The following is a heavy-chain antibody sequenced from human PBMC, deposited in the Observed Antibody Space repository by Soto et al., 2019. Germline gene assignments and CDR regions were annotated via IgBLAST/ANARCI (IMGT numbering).Heavy chain of an antibody. CDR2: ISIGSGSI. CDR3: VRDDRWAFDF. J-gene: IGHJ3*01. V-gene: IGHV3-48*02. D-gene: IGHD3-22*01. Sequence: DVQLVEPGGGLVQPGGSRRVDCAASGLSFSHYAMNWVRQAPGKVRAWVAYISIGSGSIFYADSVKGRFTISRDDAKNSLYMQMNTLRDEDTAVYYCVRDDRWAFDFWGQGTMVTVSS. CDR1: GLSFSHYA.